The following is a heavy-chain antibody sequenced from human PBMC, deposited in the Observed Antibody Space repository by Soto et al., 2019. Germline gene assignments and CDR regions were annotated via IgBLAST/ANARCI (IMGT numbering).Heavy chain of an antibody. J-gene: IGHJ3*01. CDR1: GGSINGGNYY. V-gene: IGHV4-31*03. D-gene: IGHD4-17*01. CDR2: ISDSGNT. Sequence: SWTLALTCTVTGGSINGGNYYWSWIRQPPGKGLEWIGYISDSGNTFYTPSLASRLTVSLDTSQNYFTLELTSVTAADTAIYYCARDLKNDSGDYIVLDAFDVWGHGKMVRVS. CDR3: ARDLKNDSGDYIVLDAFDV.